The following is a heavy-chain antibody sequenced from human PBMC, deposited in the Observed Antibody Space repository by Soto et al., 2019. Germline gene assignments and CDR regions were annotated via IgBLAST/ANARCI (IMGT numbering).Heavy chain of an antibody. Sequence: ASVKVSCKASGYTFTSYYMHWVRQAPGQGLEWMGGIIPIFGTANYAQKFQGRVTITADESTSTAYMELSSLRSEDTAVYYCARDYFAVGATIREYYYYGMDVWGQGTTVTVSS. CDR1: GYTFTSYY. J-gene: IGHJ6*02. CDR2: IIPIFGTA. CDR3: ARDYFAVGATIREYYYYGMDV. D-gene: IGHD1-26*01. V-gene: IGHV1-69*13.